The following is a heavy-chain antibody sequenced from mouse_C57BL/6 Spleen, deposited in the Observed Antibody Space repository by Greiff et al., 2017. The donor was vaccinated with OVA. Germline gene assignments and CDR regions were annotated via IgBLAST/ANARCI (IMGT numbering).Heavy chain of an antibody. J-gene: IGHJ3*01. D-gene: IGHD3-3*01. Sequence: VQLQQSGPELVKPGASVKISCKASGYAFSSSWMNWVKQRPGKGLEWIGRIYPGDGDTNYNGKFKGKATLTADKSSSTAYMQLSSLTSEDSAVYFCARGGRDSWFAYWGQGTLVTVSA. V-gene: IGHV1-82*01. CDR2: IYPGDGDT. CDR1: GYAFSSSW. CDR3: ARGGRDSWFAY.